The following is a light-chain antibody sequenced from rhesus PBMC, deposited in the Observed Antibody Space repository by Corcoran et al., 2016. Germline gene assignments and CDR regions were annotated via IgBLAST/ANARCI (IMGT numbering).Light chain of an antibody. CDR2: AIS. CDR1: QGIRTD. J-gene: IGKJ2*01. CDR3: LQYNSDPFS. Sequence: DIQMTQSPSSLSASVGDRVTITCRASQGIRTDLNWYQQEPGKAPKRLIYAISSLESGVPSRFSGNGSGTEFTLTISSLQPEDIATYYCLQYNSDPFSFGQGTKVEIK. V-gene: IGKV1-43*02.